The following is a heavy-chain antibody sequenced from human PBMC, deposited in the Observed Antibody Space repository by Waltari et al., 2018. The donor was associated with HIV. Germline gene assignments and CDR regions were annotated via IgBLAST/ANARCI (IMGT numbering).Heavy chain of an antibody. CDR1: GYTFSNYG. CDR2: ISAYNGDT. Sequence: QVQLVQSGAEVKKPGTSVKVSCKASGYTFSNYGISWVRQAPGQGFEWMGWISAYNGDTDYAQNLQGRVTMTTDTSTSTAYMELRNLRSDDTAVYYCARDTGTTFFYWFDPWGQGTLVTVSS. D-gene: IGHD1-1*01. V-gene: IGHV1-18*01. CDR3: ARDTGTTFFYWFDP. J-gene: IGHJ5*02.